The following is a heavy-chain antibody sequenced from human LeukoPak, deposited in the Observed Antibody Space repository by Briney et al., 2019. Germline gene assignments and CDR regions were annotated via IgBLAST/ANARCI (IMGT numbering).Heavy chain of an antibody. CDR3: ATSVMVIVDAFDI. J-gene: IGHJ3*02. CDR1: GYTLTELS. D-gene: IGHD3-22*01. Sequence: ASVKVSCKVSGYTLTELSMHWVRQAPGEGLEWMGGFDPEDGETIYAQNFQGRVTKTEDTPTDTPHMEAGRLRSQHAAVYDCATSVMVIVDAFDIWGQGTMVTVSS. CDR2: FDPEDGET. V-gene: IGHV1-24*01.